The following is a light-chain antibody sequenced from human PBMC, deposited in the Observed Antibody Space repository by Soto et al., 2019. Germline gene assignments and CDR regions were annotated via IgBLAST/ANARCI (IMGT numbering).Light chain of an antibody. Sequence: DIQMTQSPSSVSASVGDRVTITCRASQGVSNWLAWYQQKPGKDPRLLIYAASSLQSGVPSSFSGSGSGTDCTLTISGLQPEYFANYYCQQTNSFPPLFTFGPGTKVDVK. CDR3: QQTNSFPPLFT. J-gene: IGKJ3*01. V-gene: IGKV1-12*01. CDR2: AAS. CDR1: QGVSNW.